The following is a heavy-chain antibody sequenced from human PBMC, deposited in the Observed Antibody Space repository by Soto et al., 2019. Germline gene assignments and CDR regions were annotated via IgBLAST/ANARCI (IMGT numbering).Heavy chain of an antibody. CDR3: AVAAVREIMAQESSGMAV. CDR1: GGTLSDYA. D-gene: IGHD3-10*01. V-gene: IGHV1-69*01. J-gene: IGHJ6*02. CDR2: LMPTVDSA. Sequence: QVQLVQSGAEVKTPGSSVKVSCKASGGTLSDYAISWLRQAPGQGLEWMGGLMPTVDSANYAQNFQGRLTISADESTSTAILGLSSLRSDDTAVYYCAVAAVREIMAQESSGMAVWGQGTTVSVSS.